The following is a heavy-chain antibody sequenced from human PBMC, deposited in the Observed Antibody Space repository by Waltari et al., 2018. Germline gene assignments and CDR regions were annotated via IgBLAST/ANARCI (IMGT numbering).Heavy chain of an antibody. V-gene: IGHV4-39*07. CDR1: GGSISTNSYS. CDR2: FNYGGNT. Sequence: QVQMQESGPGLVRPSETLSLTCAVSGGSISTNSYSWGGIRQPPGKGLEWRASFNYGGNTYYSPSRESRVTISGDTSKNQFSLTLTSVTAADTAVYYCARGLGAIYWGHGTLVTVSS. D-gene: IGHD1-26*01. J-gene: IGHJ4*01. CDR3: ARGLGAIY.